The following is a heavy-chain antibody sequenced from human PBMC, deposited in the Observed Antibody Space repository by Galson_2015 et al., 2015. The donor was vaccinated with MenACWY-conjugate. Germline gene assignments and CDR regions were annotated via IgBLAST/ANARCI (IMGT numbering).Heavy chain of an antibody. Sequence: CAISGDSVSSNSAAWNWIRQSPSRGLEWLGRTYYRSKWYNDYAVSVKSRISINSDTSKNQLTLHLNSVTPEDTAVYYCARAALLRGYIFMYFFDYWGQGTLVTVSS. J-gene: IGHJ4*02. D-gene: IGHD5-18*01. CDR1: GDSVSSNSAA. V-gene: IGHV6-1*01. CDR2: TYYRSKWYN. CDR3: ARAALLRGYIFMYFFDY.